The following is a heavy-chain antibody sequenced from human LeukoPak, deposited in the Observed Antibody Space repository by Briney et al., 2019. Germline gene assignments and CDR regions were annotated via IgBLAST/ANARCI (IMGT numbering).Heavy chain of an antibody. CDR2: ISSSGSTI. CDR1: GFTFRNYA. J-gene: IGHJ4*02. D-gene: IGHD5-24*01. CDR3: ARDGPRDGYNS. V-gene: IGHV3-48*03. Sequence: PGGSLRLSCAASGFTFRNYAMSWVRQAPGKGLEWVSYISSSGSTIYYADSVKGRFTISRDNAKNSLYLQMNSLRAEDTAVYYCARDGPRDGYNSWGQGTLVTVSS.